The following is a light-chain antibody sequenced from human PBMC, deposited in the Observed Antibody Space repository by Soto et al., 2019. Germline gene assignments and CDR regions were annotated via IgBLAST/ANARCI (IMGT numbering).Light chain of an antibody. CDR2: GAT. CDR3: QQYKNWHPKMA. J-gene: IGKJ1*01. V-gene: IGKV3-15*01. CDR1: QGVRSD. Sequence: DIVMTQSPATLSVSPGESATLSCRASQGVRSDLAWYQQRPGQAPRLLIYGATTRATGIPARFRGSGSETEFRLTISSLQSEDVATYHCQQYKNWHPKMAFGKGTKVEI.